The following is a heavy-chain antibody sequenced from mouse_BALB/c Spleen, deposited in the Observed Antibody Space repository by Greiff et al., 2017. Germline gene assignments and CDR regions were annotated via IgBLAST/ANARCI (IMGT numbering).Heavy chain of an antibody. V-gene: IGHV2-6-7*01. CDR3: AREYGYVGMDY. J-gene: IGHJ4*01. CDR2: IWGDGST. D-gene: IGHD1-2*01. Sequence: QVQLKESGPGLVAPSQSLSITCTVSGFSLTGYGVNWVRQPPGKGLEWLGMIWGDGSTDYNSALKSRLSISKDNSKSQVFLKMNSLQTDDTARYYCAREYGYVGMDYWGQGTSVTVSS. CDR1: GFSLTGYG.